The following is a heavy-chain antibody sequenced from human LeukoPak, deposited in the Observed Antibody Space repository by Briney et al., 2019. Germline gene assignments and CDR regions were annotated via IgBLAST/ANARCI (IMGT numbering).Heavy chain of an antibody. CDR1: GFTFSSYG. J-gene: IGHJ6*02. V-gene: IGHV3-33*01. CDR2: IWYDGSNK. CDR3: ARDGVMAGTRSGMDV. D-gene: IGHD6-19*01. Sequence: GRSPRLYCAASGFTFSSYGMHWVRQAPGKGLEWVAVIWYDGSNKYYADSVKGRFTISRDNSKNTLYLQMNSLRAEDTAVYYCARDGVMAGTRSGMDVWGQGTTVTVSS.